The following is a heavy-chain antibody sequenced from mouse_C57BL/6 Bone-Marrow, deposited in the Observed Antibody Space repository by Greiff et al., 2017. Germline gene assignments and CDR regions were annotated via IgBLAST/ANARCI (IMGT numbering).Heavy chain of an antibody. CDR3: ARHGSDVDD. CDR1: GFTFSDYG. CDR2: LSNLAYSI. V-gene: IGHV5-15*01. J-gene: IGHJ2*01. Sequence: EVKLVESGGGLVQPGGSPKLSCAASGFTFSDYGMAWVRQAPRKGPAWVAFLSNLAYSIYYADPVTGRFTISSEPAKTTRYLEMSGRRCEDTAMDYCARHGSDVDDWGQGTTRTVSS.